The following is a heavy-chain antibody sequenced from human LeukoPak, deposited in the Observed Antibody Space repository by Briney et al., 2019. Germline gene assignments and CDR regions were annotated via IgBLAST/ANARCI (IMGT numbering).Heavy chain of an antibody. CDR3: ARAFGSGSFDY. J-gene: IGHJ4*02. CDR1: GFSIRSSNW. V-gene: IGHV4-28*05. Sequence: SDTLSLTCAVSGFSIRSSNWWGWIRQPPGKGLEWIGYIYYDGSICYNPSLRSRVTMSVDTSKNQFSLRLNSVTAVDTAVYYCARAFGSGSFDYWGQGTLVTVSS. D-gene: IGHD3-10*01. CDR2: IYYDGSI.